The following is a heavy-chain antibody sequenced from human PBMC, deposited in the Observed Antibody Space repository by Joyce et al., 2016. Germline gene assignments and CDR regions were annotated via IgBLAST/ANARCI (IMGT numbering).Heavy chain of an antibody. CDR2: ISSDETTT. V-gene: IGHV3-74*01. CDR3: ARVTTWFDP. D-gene: IGHD1-1*01. J-gene: IGHJ5*02. Sequence: ELQLVESGGGLVQPGGSLRLSCAASGFTISGYWMHWVRQAPGKGLVWVSRISSDETTTSYADSVKGRFTISRDDAKNTLYLQMNSLRVEDTAVYYCARVTTWFDPWGQGTLVTVSS. CDR1: GFTISGYW.